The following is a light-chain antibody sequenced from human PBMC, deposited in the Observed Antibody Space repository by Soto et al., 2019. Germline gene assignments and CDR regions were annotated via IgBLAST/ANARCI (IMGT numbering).Light chain of an antibody. Sequence: DIPRTQSPATLSASVGDIVTITCRASQSIINWVDWYQQKPGKAPKLLIYKASSLESGVPSRFSGSGSGTDFTLTINRLQTDDFATYYCQPYNSFPWTCGQGTKVEIK. CDR2: KAS. CDR1: QSIINW. V-gene: IGKV1-5*03. J-gene: IGKJ1*01. CDR3: QPYNSFPWT.